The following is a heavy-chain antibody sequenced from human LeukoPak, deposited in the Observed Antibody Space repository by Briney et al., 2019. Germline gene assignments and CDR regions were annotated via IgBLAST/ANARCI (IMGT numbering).Heavy chain of an antibody. Sequence: GGSPRLSCAASGFTFSSYAMHWVRQAPGKGLEWVAYIRYDGNNKYYADSVKGRFTISRDNSKDTLYLQMNSLRAEDTAIYYCTKGDDYGSNARLPKYNWFDPWGQGTLVIVSS. V-gene: IGHV3-30*02. CDR2: IRYDGNNK. J-gene: IGHJ5*02. D-gene: IGHD4/OR15-4a*01. CDR3: TKGDDYGSNARLPKYNWFDP. CDR1: GFTFSSYA.